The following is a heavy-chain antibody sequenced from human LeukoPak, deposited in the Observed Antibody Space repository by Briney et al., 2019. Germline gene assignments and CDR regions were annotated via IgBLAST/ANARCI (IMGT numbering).Heavy chain of an antibody. CDR3: ARDSEVSSGWYPFDY. CDR2: IYYSGST. J-gene: IGHJ4*02. D-gene: IGHD6-19*01. CDR1: GGSFSGYY. Sequence: PSETLSLTCAVYGGSFSGYYWSWIRQPPGKGLEWIGYIYYSGSTNYNPSLKSRVTISLDTSKNQFSLKLSSVTAADTAVYYCARDSEVSSGWYPFDYWGQGTLVTVSS. V-gene: IGHV4-59*01.